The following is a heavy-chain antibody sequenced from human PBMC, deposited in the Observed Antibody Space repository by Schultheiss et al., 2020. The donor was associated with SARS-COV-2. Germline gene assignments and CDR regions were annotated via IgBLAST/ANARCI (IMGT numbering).Heavy chain of an antibody. J-gene: IGHJ2*01. CDR1: GFSFANYW. CDR2: LDPSDSNT. Sequence: GGSLRLSCEDSGFSFANYWISWVRQMPGKGLEWMGMLDPSDSNTNYSPSFQGHVTISADKSISTAYLQWSSLKASDTAMYYCARHAEGFYGSRWYFDLWGRGTLVTVSS. V-gene: IGHV5-10-1*01. CDR3: ARHAEGFYGSRWYFDL. D-gene: IGHD3-10*01.